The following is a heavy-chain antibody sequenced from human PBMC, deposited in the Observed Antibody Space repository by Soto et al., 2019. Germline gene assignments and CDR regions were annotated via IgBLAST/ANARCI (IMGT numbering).Heavy chain of an antibody. CDR2: INPDNGNT. CDR1: GYTFTRYT. CDR3: ARGIATGQLDP. Sequence: ASVKVSCKASGYTFTRYTMNWVRQAPGQRLEWMGWINPDNGNTKSSQKFQDRVIITRDTSASTAYMDLSSLRSEDTAVYYCARGIATGQLDPWGQGTLATVSS. D-gene: IGHD2-15*01. J-gene: IGHJ5*02. V-gene: IGHV1-3*01.